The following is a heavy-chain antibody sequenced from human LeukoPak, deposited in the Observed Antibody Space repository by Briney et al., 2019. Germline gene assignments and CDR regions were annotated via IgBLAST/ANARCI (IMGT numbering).Heavy chain of an antibody. D-gene: IGHD2-21*02. V-gene: IGHV1-2*02. CDR2: INPNSGGT. CDR1: GYTFTHYY. J-gene: IGHJ4*02. CDR3: VREIRAISVTAD. Sequence: ASVKVSCKASGYTFTHYYMQWVRQAPGQRLEWMGWINPNSGGTYYAQKFQGRVTLTRDTSITTAYMELSRLRSDDTAVYYCVREIRAISVTADWGQGTLVTVSS.